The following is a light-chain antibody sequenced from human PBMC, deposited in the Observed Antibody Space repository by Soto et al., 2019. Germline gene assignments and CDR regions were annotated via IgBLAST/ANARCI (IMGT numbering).Light chain of an antibody. CDR3: SSYAGSSNV. Sequence: QSALTKPPSASGSPGQSVAISCTGTSSDVGGYNYVSWYQQHPGKAPKLMIYEVNKRPSGVPDRFSGSKSGNTASLTVSGLQAEDEADYYCSSYAGSSNVFGTGTKLTDL. V-gene: IGLV2-8*01. CDR2: EVN. CDR1: SSDVGGYNY. J-gene: IGLJ1*01.